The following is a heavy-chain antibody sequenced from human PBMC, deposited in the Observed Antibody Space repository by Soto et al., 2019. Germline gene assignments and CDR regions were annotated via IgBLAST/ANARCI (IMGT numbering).Heavy chain of an antibody. J-gene: IGHJ3*02. CDR2: INPNSGGT. D-gene: IGHD3-22*01. Sequence: ASVKVSCKASGYTFTGYYMHWVRQAPGQGLEWMGWINPNSGGTNYAQKFQGRITMTRDTSISTAYMELSRLRSDDTAVYYCARDWSMIVYPGAFDIWGQGTMVTVSS. CDR1: GYTFTGYY. CDR3: ARDWSMIVYPGAFDI. V-gene: IGHV1-2*02.